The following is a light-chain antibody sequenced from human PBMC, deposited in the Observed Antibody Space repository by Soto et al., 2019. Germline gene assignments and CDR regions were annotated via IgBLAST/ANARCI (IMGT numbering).Light chain of an antibody. CDR2: GNS. CDR3: QSYDCSQSAL. V-gene: IGLV1-40*01. Sequence: QLVLTQPPSVSGAPGQRVTISCTGSSSNIGAGYDVHWYQQLPGTAPKLLIYGNSNRPSGVPDRFSGSKSGTSASLAITGLQAEDEADYYCQSYDCSQSALFGGGTQLTVL. J-gene: IGLJ3*02. CDR1: SSNIGAGYD.